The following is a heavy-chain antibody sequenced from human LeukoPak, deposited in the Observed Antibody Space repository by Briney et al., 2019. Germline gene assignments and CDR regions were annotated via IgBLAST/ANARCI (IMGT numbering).Heavy chain of an antibody. D-gene: IGHD3-22*01. CDR2: IIPILGIA. CDR3: ARAGDYYDSSGTSDY. Sequence: ASVKVSCKASGGTFSSYAISWVRQAPGQGLEWMGRIIPILGIANYAQRLQGRVTMTTDTSTSTAYMELRSLRSDDTAVYYCARAGDYYDSSGTSDYWGQGTLVTVSS. V-gene: IGHV1-69*04. CDR1: GGTFSSYA. J-gene: IGHJ4*02.